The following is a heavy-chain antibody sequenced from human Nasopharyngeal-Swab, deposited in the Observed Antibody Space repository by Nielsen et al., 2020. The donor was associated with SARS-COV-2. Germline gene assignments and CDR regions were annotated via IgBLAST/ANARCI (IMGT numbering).Heavy chain of an antibody. Sequence: SETLSLTCTVSGGSISSGGYYWSWIRQHPGKGLEWIGHIYYSGSTYYNPSLKSRVTISVDTSKNQFSLKLSSVTAADTAVYYCARAAITMIVVVSAFDIWGQGTMVTVSS. CDR2: IYYSGST. CDR1: GGSISSGGYY. J-gene: IGHJ3*02. D-gene: IGHD3-22*01. V-gene: IGHV4-31*03. CDR3: ARAAITMIVVVSAFDI.